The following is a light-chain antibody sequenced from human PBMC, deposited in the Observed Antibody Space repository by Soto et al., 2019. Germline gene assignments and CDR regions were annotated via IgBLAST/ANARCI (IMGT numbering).Light chain of an antibody. CDR3: QQYNNWPPWT. Sequence: EIVLTQSPATRSVSPGERATLSCRASQSVSSNLAWYQQEPGQAPRLLIYGASTRATGIPARFSGSGSGTEFTLTISSLQPEDFAVYYCQQYNNWPPWTFGQGTKVDNK. V-gene: IGKV3-15*01. J-gene: IGKJ1*01. CDR2: GAS. CDR1: QSVSSN.